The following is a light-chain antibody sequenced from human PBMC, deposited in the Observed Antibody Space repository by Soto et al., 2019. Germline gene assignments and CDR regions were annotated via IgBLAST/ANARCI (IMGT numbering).Light chain of an antibody. Sequence: DVRMTQSPSSLSGSVGDRVTITCRASQTISSWLAWYQQKPGKAPKLLIYKASTLKSGVPSRFSGSGSGTEFTLTISSLQPDDFAVYYCLQHNKWPRTFGQGTKVDIK. V-gene: IGKV1-5*03. J-gene: IGKJ1*01. CDR1: QTISSW. CDR2: KAS. CDR3: LQHNKWPRT.